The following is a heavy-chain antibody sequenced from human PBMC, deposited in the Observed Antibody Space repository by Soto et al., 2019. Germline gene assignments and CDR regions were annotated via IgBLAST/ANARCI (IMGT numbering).Heavy chain of an antibody. D-gene: IGHD3-3*01. V-gene: IGHV4-59*01. Sequence: SETLSLTCTVSGGSISSYYWSWIRQPPGKGLEWIGYIYYSGSTNYNPSLKSRVTISVDTSKNQFSLKLSSVTAADTAVYYCARGSGFGPRPTRGGWFDPWGQGTLVTVSS. CDR2: IYYSGST. CDR1: GGSISSYY. J-gene: IGHJ5*02. CDR3: ARGSGFGPRPTRGGWFDP.